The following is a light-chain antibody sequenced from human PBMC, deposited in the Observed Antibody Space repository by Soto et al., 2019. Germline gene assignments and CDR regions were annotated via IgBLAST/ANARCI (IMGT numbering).Light chain of an antibody. V-gene: IGLV2-11*01. CDR3: CSYAGRPYV. J-gene: IGLJ1*01. Sequence: QSALTQPRSVSGSPGQSVTVSCTGTSSDVGGHNRVSWYQQHPGKAPKLMIYDVSKRPSGVPDRFSGSKSGNTASLTISGLQAEDEADYYCCSYAGRPYVFGTGTKLTVL. CDR1: SSDVGGHNR. CDR2: DVS.